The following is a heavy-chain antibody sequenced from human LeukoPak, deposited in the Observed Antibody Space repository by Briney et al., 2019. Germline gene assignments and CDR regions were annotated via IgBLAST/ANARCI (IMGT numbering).Heavy chain of an antibody. J-gene: IGHJ5*02. D-gene: IGHD2-2*01. Sequence: PGGSLRLSCAASGFTFSSYEMNWVRQAPGKGLEWVSYISSSGSTIYYADSVKGRFTISRDNAKNSLYLQMNSLRAEDTAVYYCARGVWYQLLSLDNWFDPWGQGTLVTVSS. CDR3: ARGVWYQLLSLDNWFDP. CDR1: GFTFSSYE. V-gene: IGHV3-48*03. CDR2: ISSSGSTI.